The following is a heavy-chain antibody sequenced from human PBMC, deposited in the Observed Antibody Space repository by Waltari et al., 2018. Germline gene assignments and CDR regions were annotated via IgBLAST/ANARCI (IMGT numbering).Heavy chain of an antibody. CDR1: GFTFSSYS. Sequence: EVQLVESGGGLVKPGGSLRLSCAASGFTFSSYSMNWVRQAPGKGLEWVSSISSSSSYIYYADSVKGRFTISRDNAKNSLYLQMNSLRAEDTAVYYCARYEAARRPTYMDVWGKGTTVTISS. J-gene: IGHJ6*03. CDR3: ARYEAARRPTYMDV. V-gene: IGHV3-21*01. CDR2: ISSSSSYI. D-gene: IGHD6-6*01.